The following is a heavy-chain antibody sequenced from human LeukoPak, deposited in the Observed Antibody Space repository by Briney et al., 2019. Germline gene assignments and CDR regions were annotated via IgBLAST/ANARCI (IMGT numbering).Heavy chain of an antibody. Sequence: ASVKVSCKASGGTFSSYAISWVRQAPGQGLEWMGGIIPIFGTANYAQKFQGRVTITTDESTSTAYMELSSLRSEDTAVYYCAISYDFWSGYSTSNWFDPWGQGTLVIVSS. D-gene: IGHD3-3*01. CDR3: AISYDFWSGYSTSNWFDP. CDR1: GGTFSSYA. V-gene: IGHV1-69*05. CDR2: IIPIFGTA. J-gene: IGHJ5*02.